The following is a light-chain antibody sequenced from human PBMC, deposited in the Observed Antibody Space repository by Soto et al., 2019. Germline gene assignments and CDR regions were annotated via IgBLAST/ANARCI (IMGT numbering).Light chain of an antibody. CDR2: KAS. J-gene: IGKJ5*01. V-gene: IGKV1-5*03. Sequence: DIQMTQSPSTLSASVGDRVTITCRASQSISSWLAWYQQKPGKAPKLLIYKASSLESGVPSRSSGSGSGTEFTLTISSLQPDDFATYYCQQYNSYPITFGQGTRLEIK. CDR3: QQYNSYPIT. CDR1: QSISSW.